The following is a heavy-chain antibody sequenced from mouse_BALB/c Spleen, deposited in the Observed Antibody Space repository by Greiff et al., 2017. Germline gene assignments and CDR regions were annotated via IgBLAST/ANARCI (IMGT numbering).Heavy chain of an antibody. Sequence: EVKVVESGGGLVQPGGSRKLSCAASGFTFSSFGMHWVRQAPEKGLEWVAYISSGSSTIYYADTVKGRFTISRDNPKNTLFLQMTSLRSEDTAMYYCARGATRGDYYAMDYWGQGTSVTVSS. CDR3: ARGATRGDYYAMDY. CDR2: ISSGSSTI. D-gene: IGHD3-1*01. V-gene: IGHV5-17*02. J-gene: IGHJ4*01. CDR1: GFTFSSFG.